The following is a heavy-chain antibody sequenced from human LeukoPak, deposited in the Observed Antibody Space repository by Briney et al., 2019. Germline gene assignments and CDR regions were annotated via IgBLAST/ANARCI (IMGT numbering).Heavy chain of an antibody. J-gene: IGHJ5*01. CDR1: GFTFTSYG. CDR2: IYRDDRT. V-gene: IGHV3-66*01. CDR3: ARDLGSYVDS. D-gene: IGHD5-18*01. Sequence: PGRSLRLSCAASGFTFTSYGMHWVRQAPGKGLEWVSIIYRDDRTFYADSVKDRFTISRDNSKKTLFLRMNSLRAEGTAVYYCARDLGSYVDSWGHGTLVTVSS.